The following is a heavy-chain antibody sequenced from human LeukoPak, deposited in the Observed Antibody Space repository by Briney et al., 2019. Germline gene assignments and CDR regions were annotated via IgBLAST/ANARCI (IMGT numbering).Heavy chain of an antibody. J-gene: IGHJ4*02. CDR3: ARDLGGWPPSYYFDY. D-gene: IGHD6-19*01. Sequence: PGGSLRLSCAASGFTFDDYGMSWVRQAPGRGLEWVSGINWSGSNTVYADSVKGQFTISRDNAKNSLYLQMNSLRAEDTALYYCARDLGGWPPSYYFDYWGQGTLVTVSS. V-gene: IGHV3-20*04. CDR1: GFTFDDYG. CDR2: INWSGSNT.